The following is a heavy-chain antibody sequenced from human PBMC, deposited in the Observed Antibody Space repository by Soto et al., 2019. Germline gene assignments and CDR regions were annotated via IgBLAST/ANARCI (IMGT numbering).Heavy chain of an antibody. CDR3: ARSYVQSRPIDS. Sequence: ASVKVSCKASGYTLTAYYIHWVRQAPGQGREWMGIMNPGDGSTRYAQMFQGRVTMISDTSTSTVYVELNSLRSEDTAVYYCARSYVQSRPIDSWGQGTLVTVSS. V-gene: IGHV1-46*01. D-gene: IGHD3-10*02. J-gene: IGHJ4*02. CDR2: MNPGDGST. CDR1: GYTLTAYY.